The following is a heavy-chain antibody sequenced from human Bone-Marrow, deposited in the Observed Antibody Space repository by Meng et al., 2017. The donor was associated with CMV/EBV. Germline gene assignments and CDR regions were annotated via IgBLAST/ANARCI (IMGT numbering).Heavy chain of an antibody. V-gene: IGHV3-74*01. J-gene: IGHJ4*02. D-gene: IGHD3-3*01. CDR2: INSDGSST. CDR1: GFTFSSYW. CDR3: ARDGEYYNFWSGLPDY. Sequence: GESLKISCAASGFTFSSYWMHWVRQAPGKGLVWVSRINSDGSSTSYADSVKGRFTIFRDNAKNTLYLQMNSLRAEDTAVYYCARDGEYYNFWSGLPDYWGQGTLVTVSS.